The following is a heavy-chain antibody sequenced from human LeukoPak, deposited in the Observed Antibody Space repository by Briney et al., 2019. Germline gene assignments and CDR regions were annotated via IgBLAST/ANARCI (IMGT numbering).Heavy chain of an antibody. Sequence: SVKVSCKASGGTFSSYAISWVRQAPGQGLEWMGRIIPILGIANYAQKFQGRVTITADKSTSTAYMELSSLRSEDTAVYYCATKTGLSGYDFDYWGQGTLVTVSS. CDR2: IIPILGIA. D-gene: IGHD5-12*01. CDR1: GGTFSSYA. V-gene: IGHV1-69*04. J-gene: IGHJ4*02. CDR3: ATKTGLSGYDFDY.